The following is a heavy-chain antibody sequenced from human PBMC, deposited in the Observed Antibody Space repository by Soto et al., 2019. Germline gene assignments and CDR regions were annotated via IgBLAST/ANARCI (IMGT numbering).Heavy chain of an antibody. Sequence: GGSLRLSCAASGFTFSSYGMHWVRQAPGKGLEWVAVISYDGSNKYYADSVKGRFTISRDSSKNTLYLQMNSLRAEDTAVYYCAKDPGDYDILTGSFDYWGQGTLVTVSS. D-gene: IGHD3-9*01. J-gene: IGHJ4*02. CDR1: GFTFSSYG. CDR2: ISYDGSNK. V-gene: IGHV3-30*18. CDR3: AKDPGDYDILTGSFDY.